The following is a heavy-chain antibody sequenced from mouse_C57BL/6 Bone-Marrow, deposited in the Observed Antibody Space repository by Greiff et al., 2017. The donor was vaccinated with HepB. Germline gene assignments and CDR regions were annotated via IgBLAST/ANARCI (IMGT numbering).Heavy chain of an antibody. D-gene: IGHD1-1*01. CDR3: ARRGALHRSYYCGSSYDAMDY. J-gene: IGHJ4*01. CDR2: IYPGGGYT. CDR1: GYTFTNYW. V-gene: IGHV1-63*01. Sequence: QVQLQQSGAELVRPGTSVKMSCKASGYTFTNYWIGWAKQRPGHGLEWIGDIYPGGGYTNYNEKFKGKAILTADKSSSKAYMQFSSLTSEDSAIYYCARRGALHRSYYCGSSYDAMDYWGQGTSVTVSS.